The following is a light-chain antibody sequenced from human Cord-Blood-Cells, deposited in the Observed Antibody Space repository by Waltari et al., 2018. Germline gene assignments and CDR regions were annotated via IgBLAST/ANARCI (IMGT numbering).Light chain of an antibody. CDR3: KQSYSTPIT. Sequence: DIQMPQSPSSLSASVGDRVTITCRESQRFSSYVNWYQQKPGKAPKLLIYAASSWQSVVPSRFSGSGSGTDFTLTISSLQPEDFATYYCKQSYSTPITFGQGTRLEIK. CDR1: QRFSSY. CDR2: AAS. V-gene: IGKV1-39*01. J-gene: IGKJ5*01.